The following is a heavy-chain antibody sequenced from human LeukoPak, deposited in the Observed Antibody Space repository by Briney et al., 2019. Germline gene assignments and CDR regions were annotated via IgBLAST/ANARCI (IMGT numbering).Heavy chain of an antibody. CDR3: ARDRIAAAVSTAFDY. Sequence: GGSLRLSCAASGFTFSSYAMTWGRQAPGKGLEWVSGISGSGGRTNYADSVKGRFTISRDNAKNSLYLQMNSLRAEDTAVYYCARDRIAAAVSTAFDYWGQGTLVTVSS. CDR2: ISGSGGRT. V-gene: IGHV3-23*01. CDR1: GFTFSSYA. J-gene: IGHJ4*02. D-gene: IGHD6-13*01.